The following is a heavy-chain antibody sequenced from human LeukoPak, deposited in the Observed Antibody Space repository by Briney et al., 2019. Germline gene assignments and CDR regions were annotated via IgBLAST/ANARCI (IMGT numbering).Heavy chain of an antibody. V-gene: IGHV5-51*01. CDR1: GYSFTSYW. CDR2: IYPGDSDT. Sequence: GESLKISCKGSGYSFTSYWIDWVRQMPGKGLEWMGIIYPGDSDTRYSPSFQGQVTISADKSISTAYLQWSSLKASDTAMYYCARLKFGDGYCSSTSCLDAFDIWGQGTMVTVSS. J-gene: IGHJ3*02. D-gene: IGHD2-2*03. CDR3: ARLKFGDGYCSSTSCLDAFDI.